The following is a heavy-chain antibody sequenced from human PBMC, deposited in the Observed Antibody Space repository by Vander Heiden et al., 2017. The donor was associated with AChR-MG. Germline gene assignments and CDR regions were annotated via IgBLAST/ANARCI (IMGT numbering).Heavy chain of an antibody. Sequence: EVQLVESGGGLVQPGGSLRLSCAVPGFSFSAYNMSWVRQTPGKGLEWVAYISTSSDNKYYADSVKGRFTISRDNAKNSLSLQMNSLRAEDTAVYYCARGHRGTFLSLDYWGQGTPVSLSS. CDR2: ISTSSDNK. V-gene: IGHV3-48*01. CDR1: GFSFSAYN. D-gene: IGHD1-26*01. J-gene: IGHJ4*02. CDR3: ARGHRGTFLSLDY.